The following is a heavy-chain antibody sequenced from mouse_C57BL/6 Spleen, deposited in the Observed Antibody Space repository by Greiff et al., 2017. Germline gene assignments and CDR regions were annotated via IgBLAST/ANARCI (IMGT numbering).Heavy chain of an antibody. CDR2: INPSTGGT. CDR3: AREPGYYAMDY. D-gene: IGHD3-2*02. CDR1: GYSFTGYY. Sequence: VQLQQSGPELVKPGASVKISCKASGYSFTGYYMNWVKQSPEKSLEWIGEINPSTGGTTYNQKFKAKATLTVDKSSSTAYMQLKSLTSEDSAVYYCAREPGYYAMDYWGQGTSVTVSS. J-gene: IGHJ4*01. V-gene: IGHV1-42*01.